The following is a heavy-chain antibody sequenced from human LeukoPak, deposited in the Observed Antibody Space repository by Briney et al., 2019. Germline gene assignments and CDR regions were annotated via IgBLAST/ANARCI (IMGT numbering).Heavy chain of an antibody. D-gene: IGHD5-18*01. J-gene: IGHJ4*02. Sequence: GGSLRLSCAASGLTFRMDWMSWVRQAPGKGLEWVAMIKQDGSEKHYVDSVKGRFTISSDNTKNSLNLQMNSLRAEDTALYYCATLDTAMLTNFGYWGQGTLVTVSS. CDR3: ATLDTAMLTNFGY. V-gene: IGHV3-7*01. CDR2: IKQDGSEK. CDR1: GLTFRMDW.